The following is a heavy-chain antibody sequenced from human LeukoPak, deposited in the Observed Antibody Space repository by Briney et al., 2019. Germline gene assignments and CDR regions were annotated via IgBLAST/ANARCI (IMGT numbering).Heavy chain of an antibody. D-gene: IGHD3-22*01. Sequence: KSGGSLRLSCAASGFTFSSYSMNWVRQAPGKGLEWVSSISSSSSYIYYADSVKGRFTISRDNAKNSLYLQMNSLRAEDTAVYYCARGPITMIGPWGQGTLVTVSS. CDR1: GFTFSSYS. CDR3: ARGPITMIGP. CDR2: ISSSSSYI. V-gene: IGHV3-21*01. J-gene: IGHJ5*02.